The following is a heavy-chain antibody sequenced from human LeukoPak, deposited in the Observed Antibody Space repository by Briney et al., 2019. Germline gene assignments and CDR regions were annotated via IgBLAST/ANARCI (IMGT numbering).Heavy chain of an antibody. Sequence: ASVKVSCKASGYTFTSYAMHWARQAPGQRLEWMGWINAGNGNTKYSQKFQGRVTITRDTSASTAYMELSSLRSEDTAVYYCARSRVAVAGELYYYYGMDVWGQGTTVTVSS. CDR2: INAGNGNT. CDR3: ARSRVAVAGELYYYYGMDV. J-gene: IGHJ6*02. D-gene: IGHD6-19*01. V-gene: IGHV1-3*01. CDR1: GYTFTSYA.